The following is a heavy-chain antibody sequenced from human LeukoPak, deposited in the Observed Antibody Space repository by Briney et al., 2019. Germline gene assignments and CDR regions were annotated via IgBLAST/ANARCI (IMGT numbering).Heavy chain of an antibody. CDR3: ATDMTQDSTPLDY. D-gene: IGHD2-2*01. V-gene: IGHV1-24*01. CDR1: GGTFSSYA. Sequence: ASVKVSCKASGGTFSSYAISWVRQAPGQGLEWMGGFDPEDGETTYAQKFQGRVTMTEDTSTDTAYMELSSLRSEDTAVYYCATDMTQDSTPLDYWGQGTLVTVSS. CDR2: FDPEDGET. J-gene: IGHJ4*02.